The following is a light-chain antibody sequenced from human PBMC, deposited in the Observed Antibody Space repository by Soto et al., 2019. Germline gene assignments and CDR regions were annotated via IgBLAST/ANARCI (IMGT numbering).Light chain of an antibody. V-gene: IGKV2-28*01. CDR2: LGS. CDR3: MQPLENFRT. CDR1: QILLNSNGYNY. Sequence: DIVMTQSPLSLPVTPGEPSSISCMSSQILLNSNGYNYLDWYLQKPGQSPQLLIYLGSNRASGVPDRFSGSGSDTYFTLEISRVEADDVGVYYCMQPLENFRTFGQGTKVDIK. J-gene: IGKJ1*01.